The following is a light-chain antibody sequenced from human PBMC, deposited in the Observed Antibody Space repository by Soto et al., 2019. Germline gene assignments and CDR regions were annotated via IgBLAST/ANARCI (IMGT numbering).Light chain of an antibody. CDR1: QSVSGD. CDR3: QSRNTWPWT. J-gene: IGKJ1*01. CDR2: DTY. Sequence: EIVLTQSPATLSLSPGQRATLSCRASQSVSGDLAWFQQKPGQAPRLLIYDTYNEATGLPARFSGSGSGTEFTLTIRSLEPEDFAVYYCQSRNTWPWTFGQGTKVEIK. V-gene: IGKV3-11*01.